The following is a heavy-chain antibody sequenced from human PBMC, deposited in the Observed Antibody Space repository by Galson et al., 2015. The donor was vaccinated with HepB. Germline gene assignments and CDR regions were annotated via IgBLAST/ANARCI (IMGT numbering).Heavy chain of an antibody. Sequence: CAISGDSVSSNSAAWNWIRQSPSRGLEWLGRTYYRSKWYNDYAVSVKSRITINPDTSKNQFSLQLNSVTPEDTAVYYCARDHIGELPDDYYYGMDVWGQGTTVTVSS. J-gene: IGHJ6*02. V-gene: IGHV6-1*01. CDR1: GDSVSSNSAA. D-gene: IGHD3-10*01. CDR3: ARDHIGELPDDYYYGMDV. CDR2: TYYRSKWYN.